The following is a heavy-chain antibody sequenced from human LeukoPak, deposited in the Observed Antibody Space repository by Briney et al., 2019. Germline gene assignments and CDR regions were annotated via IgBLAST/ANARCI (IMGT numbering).Heavy chain of an antibody. CDR1: GGTFSSYA. D-gene: IGHD4-17*01. Sequence: SVKVSCKASGGTFSSYAISWVRQAPGQGLEWMGGIIPIFGTANYAQKFQGRVTITADKSTSTAYMELRSLRSEDTAVYYCARATVTTFNWFDPWGQGTVVTVSS. CDR2: IIPIFGTA. CDR3: ARATVTTFNWFDP. V-gene: IGHV1-69*06. J-gene: IGHJ5*02.